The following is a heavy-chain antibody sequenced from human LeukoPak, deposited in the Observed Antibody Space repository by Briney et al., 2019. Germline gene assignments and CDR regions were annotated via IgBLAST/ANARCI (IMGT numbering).Heavy chain of an antibody. CDR1: GFTFSSSW. V-gene: IGHV3-7*01. J-gene: IGHJ6*03. D-gene: IGHD1-26*01. CDR2: IKHDGSEK. Sequence: GGSLRLSCAASGFTFSSSWMSWVRQAPGKGLKWVANIKHDGSEKYYVDSVKGRFTISRDNAKSSLYLQMNSLRDEDTAVYYCARVIVGARRYYYYMDVWGKGTTVTVSS. CDR3: ARVIVGARRYYYYMDV.